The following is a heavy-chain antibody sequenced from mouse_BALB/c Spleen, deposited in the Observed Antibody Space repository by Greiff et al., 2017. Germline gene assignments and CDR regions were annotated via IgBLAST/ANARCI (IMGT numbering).Heavy chain of an antibody. V-gene: IGHV5-6*02. CDR3: ARQITTVARYFDV. CDR2: ISSGGSYT. D-gene: IGHD1-1*01. CDR1: GFTFSSYG. Sequence: DVKLVESGGDLVKPGGSLKLSCAASGFTFSSYGMSWVRQTPDKRLEWVATISSGGSYTYYPDSVKGRFTISRDNAKNTLYLQMSSLKSEDTAMYYCARQITTVARYFDVWGAGTTVTVSS. J-gene: IGHJ1*01.